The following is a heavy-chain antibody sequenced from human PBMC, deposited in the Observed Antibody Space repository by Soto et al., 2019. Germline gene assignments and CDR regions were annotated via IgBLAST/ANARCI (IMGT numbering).Heavy chain of an antibody. CDR2: ISNRGDT. CDR1: GFIVSDTY. V-gene: IGHV3-66*01. Sequence: EVQLVESGGGLVQPGGSLRLSCTASGFIVSDTYVSWVRQAPGEGLEWVSVISNRGDTHYADSVRGRFSLSRDISDNTLHLQMNNLRVADTAVYYCAREPRYCRGGSCSITGDAYDIWGQGTMVTVSS. J-gene: IGHJ3*02. CDR3: AREPRYCRGGSCSITGDAYDI. D-gene: IGHD2-15*01.